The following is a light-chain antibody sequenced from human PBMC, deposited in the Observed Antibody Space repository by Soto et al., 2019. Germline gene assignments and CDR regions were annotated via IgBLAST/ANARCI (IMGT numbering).Light chain of an antibody. CDR2: EVS. CDR1: SSDVGGYTY. CDR3: SSYAGITPYV. Sequence: LTQPPSASWSPGQSVTISCTGTSSDVGGYTYVSWYQQHPGKAPKLMIYEVSKRPSGVPDRFSGSKSGNTASLTVSGLQAEDEADYYCSSYAGITPYVFGTGTKVTVL. V-gene: IGLV2-8*01. J-gene: IGLJ1*01.